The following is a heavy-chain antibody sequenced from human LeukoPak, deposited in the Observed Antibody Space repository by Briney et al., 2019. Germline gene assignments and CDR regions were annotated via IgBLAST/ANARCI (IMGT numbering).Heavy chain of an antibody. D-gene: IGHD3-10*01. CDR1: VGSFSGYY. CDR2: INHSGST. CDR3: ARGYYGSGSHCCHMDV. V-gene: IGHV4-34*01. J-gene: IGHJ6*03. Sequence: SETLSLTCAVYVGSFSGYYWSWIRQPPGKGLEWIGEINHSGSTNYNSSLKSRVTISVGTSKNQFSLKLSSVTAADTAVYYCARGYYGSGSHCCHMDVWGKGTTITVS.